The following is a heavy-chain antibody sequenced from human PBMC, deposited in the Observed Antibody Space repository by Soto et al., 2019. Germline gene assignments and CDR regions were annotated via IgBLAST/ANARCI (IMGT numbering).Heavy chain of an antibody. CDR3: AKRVGYSSSWLLDY. CDR1: GFTFSSYG. V-gene: IGHV3-30*18. CDR2: ISYDGSNE. D-gene: IGHD6-13*01. Sequence: QVPLVESGGGVVQPGRSLRLSCAASGFTFSSYGMHWVRQAPGKGLEWVAFISYDGSNEYYADSVKGRFTISRDNSKNTLYLQMNSLRAEDTAVYYCAKRVGYSSSWLLDYWGQGTLVTVSS. J-gene: IGHJ4*02.